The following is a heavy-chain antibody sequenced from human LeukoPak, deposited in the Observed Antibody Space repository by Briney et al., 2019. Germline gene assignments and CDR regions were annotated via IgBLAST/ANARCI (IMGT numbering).Heavy chain of an antibody. Sequence: GASVKVSCKASNYIFSDYGINWVRQAPGQGLEWMGWISSYRSNTKYAQKFQGRVTMTTDPSTTTAFMELRSLRSDDTAVYYCAREVVVVGGDSFDPWGQGTLVTVSS. J-gene: IGHJ5*02. D-gene: IGHD2-15*01. CDR2: ISSYRSNT. V-gene: IGHV1-18*01. CDR3: AREVVVVGGDSFDP. CDR1: NYIFSDYG.